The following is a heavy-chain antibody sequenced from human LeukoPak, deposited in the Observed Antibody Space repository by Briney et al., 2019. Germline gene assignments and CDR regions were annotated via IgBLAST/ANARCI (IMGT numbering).Heavy chain of an antibody. CDR3: AEGYGDYYFDDYHPHMDV. V-gene: IGHV3-30*02. J-gene: IGHJ6*03. CDR2: IRHDGSYK. CDR1: GFTFNNYG. D-gene: IGHD2-21*02. Sequence: PGGSLRLSCAASGFTFNNYGMHWVRQAPGKGLEWVAFIRHDGSYKPYADSVKGRFTISRDNSKNTLYLQMNSLRGDDTAVYFRAEGYGDYYFDDYHPHMDVWGKGTTVTISS.